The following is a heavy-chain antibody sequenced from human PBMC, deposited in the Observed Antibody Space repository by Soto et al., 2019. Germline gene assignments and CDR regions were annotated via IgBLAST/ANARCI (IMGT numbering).Heavy chain of an antibody. D-gene: IGHD3-22*01. Sequence: SLEWMGWINAGNGNTQYSQIFQDRVTITRDTFASTVYMGLSSLRSEDMAIYYCVRVSHLRIVTFYYFYYMDVWGTGTSVTV. CDR3: VRVSHLRIVTFYYFYYMDV. J-gene: IGHJ6*03. CDR2: INAGNGNT. V-gene: IGHV1-3*01.